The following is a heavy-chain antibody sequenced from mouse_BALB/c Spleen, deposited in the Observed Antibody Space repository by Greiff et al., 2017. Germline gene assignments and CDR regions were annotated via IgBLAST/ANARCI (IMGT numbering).Heavy chain of an antibody. J-gene: IGHJ4*01. CDR3: ARDSPLFGNYYAMDY. CDR2: ISDGNSYT. Sequence: EVKLVESGGDLVKPGGSLKLSCAASGFTFSDYYMYWVRQTPEKRLEWVATISDGNSYTYYPDSVKGRFTISRDNAKNNLYLQMSSLKSEDTAMYYCARDSPLFGNYYAMDYWGQGTSVTVSS. D-gene: IGHD2-1*01. CDR1: GFTFSDYY. V-gene: IGHV5-4*02.